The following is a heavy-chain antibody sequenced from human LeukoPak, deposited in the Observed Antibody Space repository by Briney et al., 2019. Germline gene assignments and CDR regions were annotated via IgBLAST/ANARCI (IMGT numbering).Heavy chain of an antibody. CDR1: GITFSSYG. Sequence: GGSLRLSCAASGITFSSYGMSWVRQAPGKGLEWVSAITGSGGNTYYADSVKGRFTVSRDNSKNTLYLQMNSLRAEDTALYYCAKYGSGSYRVDYWGQGTLVTVSS. D-gene: IGHD3-10*01. J-gene: IGHJ4*02. CDR3: AKYGSGSYRVDY. CDR2: ITGSGGNT. V-gene: IGHV3-23*01.